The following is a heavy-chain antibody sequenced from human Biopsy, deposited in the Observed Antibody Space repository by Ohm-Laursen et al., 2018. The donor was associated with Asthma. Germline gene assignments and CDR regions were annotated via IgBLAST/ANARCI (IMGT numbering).Heavy chain of an antibody. Sequence: TLSLTCTVSGGSINIGDYYWSWIRQHPVKGLEWIGHIYYSGSTYYNPSLKSRVTISEDTSKNQFSLKLTSVTAADTAVYYCARGVITNWFDPWGQGTLVTVSS. V-gene: IGHV4-31*03. CDR3: ARGVITNWFDP. J-gene: IGHJ5*02. CDR1: GGSINIGDYY. D-gene: IGHD3-16*02. CDR2: IYYSGST.